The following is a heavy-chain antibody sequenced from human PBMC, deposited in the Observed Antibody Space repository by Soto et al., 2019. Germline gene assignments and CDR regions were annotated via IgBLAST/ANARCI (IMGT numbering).Heavy chain of an antibody. D-gene: IGHD3-10*01. V-gene: IGHV1-69*01. CDR1: GGTFSIYA. Sequence: QVQLVQSGAEVKKPGSSVKVSCKASGGTFSIYALSWVRQAPGQGLEWMGGIIPISGIANYAQKFQGRVTITADESTSTVYVEMSSLRSEDTAVYYGAMQELSDQYYSGMDVWGQGTTVTVTS. CDR2: IIPISGIA. J-gene: IGHJ6*02. CDR3: AMQELSDQYYSGMDV.